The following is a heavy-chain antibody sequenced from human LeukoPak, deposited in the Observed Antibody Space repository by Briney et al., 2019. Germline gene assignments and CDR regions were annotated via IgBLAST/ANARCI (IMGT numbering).Heavy chain of an antibody. V-gene: IGHV3-30*07. Sequence: GGSLRPSCAASGFTFSSYAMHWVRQAPGRGLEWVAVAVTSYDGTNKSYADSVKGRFTISRDNAKNSLPLQMNSLRAEDTAVYYCARVGIRELLPYFDYWGQGTLVTVSS. CDR2: TSYDGTNK. CDR3: ARVGIRELLPYFDY. J-gene: IGHJ4*02. D-gene: IGHD1-26*01. CDR1: GFTFSSYA.